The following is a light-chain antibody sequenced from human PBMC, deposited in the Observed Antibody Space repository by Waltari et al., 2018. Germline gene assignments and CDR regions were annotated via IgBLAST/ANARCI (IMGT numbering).Light chain of an antibody. CDR2: DAS. V-gene: IGKV3-20*01. CDR3: QMYVRLPAT. CDR1: QSVGRS. Sequence: SCRASQSVGRSLAWYQQKPGQGPRLLIYDASRRTTGVPDSFSGRGSGTDFSLTISRLEPEDFAVYYCQMYVRLPATFGQGTKVEIK. J-gene: IGKJ1*01.